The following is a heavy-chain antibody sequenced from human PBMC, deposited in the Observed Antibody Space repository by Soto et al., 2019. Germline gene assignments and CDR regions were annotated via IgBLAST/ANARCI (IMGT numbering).Heavy chain of an antibody. J-gene: IGHJ2*01. Sequence: GGSLRLSCAASGFTFDDYAMHWVRQAPGKGLEWVSGISWNSGSIGYADSVKGRFTISRDNAKNSLYLQMNSLRAEDTALYYCAKDKGVGREHGNFDLWGRGTLVTVSS. D-gene: IGHD1-1*01. CDR1: GFTFDDYA. CDR2: ISWNSGSI. CDR3: AKDKGVGREHGNFDL. V-gene: IGHV3-9*01.